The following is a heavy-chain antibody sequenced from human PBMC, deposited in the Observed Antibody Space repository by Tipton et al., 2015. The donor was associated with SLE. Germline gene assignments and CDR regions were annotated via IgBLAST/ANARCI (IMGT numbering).Heavy chain of an antibody. CDR2: IRNDGSNK. J-gene: IGHJ3*02. CDR3: AKGPKGGYSYGWGAFDI. V-gene: IGHV3-30*02. Sequence: GSLRLSCEASAFISSINGMHWVRQAPGKGLEWVAFIRNDGSNKYYADSVKGRFTISRDISKNTLYLQMNSLRAEDTAVYYCAKGPKGGYSYGWGAFDIWGQGTMVTVSS. CDR1: AFISSING. D-gene: IGHD5-18*01.